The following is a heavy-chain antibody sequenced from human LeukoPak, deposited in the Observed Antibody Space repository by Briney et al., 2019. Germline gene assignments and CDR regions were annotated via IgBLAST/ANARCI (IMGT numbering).Heavy chain of an antibody. CDR3: ARTYFNWFDP. V-gene: IGHV1-46*01. Sequence: ASVKVSCKASGYTFTSYYMHWVRQAPGQGLEWMGIINPSGGSTSYALKFQGRVTMTRDTSTSTVYMELSSPRSEDTAVYYCARTYFNWFDPWGQGTLVSVSS. CDR2: INPSGGST. CDR1: GYTFTSYY. D-gene: IGHD2/OR15-2a*01. J-gene: IGHJ5*02.